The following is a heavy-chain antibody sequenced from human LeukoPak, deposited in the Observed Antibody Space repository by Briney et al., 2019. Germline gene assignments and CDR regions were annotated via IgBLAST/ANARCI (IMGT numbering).Heavy chain of an antibody. V-gene: IGHV1-8*01. CDR2: MNPNSGNT. CDR1: GYTFTSYD. CDR3: AKSVVGVFRGFDF. J-gene: IGHJ4*02. D-gene: IGHD6-19*01. Sequence: GASVKVSCKASGYTFTSYDINWVRQATGQGLEWMGWMNPNSGNTGYAQKFQGRVTMTRNTSISTAYMELSSLRAEDTAIYYCAKSVVGVFRGFDFWGQGILVTVSS.